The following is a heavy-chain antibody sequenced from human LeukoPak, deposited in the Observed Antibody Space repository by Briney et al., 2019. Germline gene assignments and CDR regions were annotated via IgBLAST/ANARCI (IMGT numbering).Heavy chain of an antibody. CDR2: IVVGSGNT. CDR3: AAPLSGSYRYPGY. V-gene: IGHV1-58*01. J-gene: IGHJ4*02. CDR1: GFTFTSSA. Sequence: GASVKVSCKASGFTFTSSAVQWVRQARGQRLEWIGWIVVGSGNTNYAQKFQERVTITRDMSTSTAYMELSNLRSEDTAVYYCAAPLSGSYRYPGYWGQGTLVTVSS. D-gene: IGHD1-26*01.